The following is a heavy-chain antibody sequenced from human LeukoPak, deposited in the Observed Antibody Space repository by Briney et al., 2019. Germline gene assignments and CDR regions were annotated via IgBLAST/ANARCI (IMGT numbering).Heavy chain of an antibody. Sequence: GGSLRLSCAASGFAFSPYAMSWLRQPPGKGLEGVSAINANIGTTPYSASVRCRFTISRDNSKNTLYLQVNTLRADDTATYYCAKPISGVLAVTADWFHPWGQGTLVVVSS. J-gene: IGHJ5*01. CDR2: INANIGTT. V-gene: IGHV3-23*01. CDR3: AKPISGVLAVTADWFHP. D-gene: IGHD6-19*01. CDR1: GFAFSPYA.